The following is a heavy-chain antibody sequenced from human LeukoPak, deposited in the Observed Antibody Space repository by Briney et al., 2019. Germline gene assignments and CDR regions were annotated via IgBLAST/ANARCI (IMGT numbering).Heavy chain of an antibody. Sequence: PGGSLRLSCAASGFTLSSNYMSWVRQAPGKGLEWVSVIYSGGSTYYADSVKGRFTISRDNSKNTLYLQMNSLRAEDTAVYYCAREGSDILTGYSFRYFDYWGQGTLVTVSS. V-gene: IGHV3-53*01. CDR1: GFTLSSNY. J-gene: IGHJ4*02. D-gene: IGHD3-9*01. CDR2: IYSGGST. CDR3: AREGSDILTGYSFRYFDY.